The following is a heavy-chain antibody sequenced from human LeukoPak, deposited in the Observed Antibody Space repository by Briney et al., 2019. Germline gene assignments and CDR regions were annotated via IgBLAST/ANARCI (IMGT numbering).Heavy chain of an antibody. CDR2: IKPSGASP. Sequence: ASVKVSCKASGGTFSNYAISWVRQAPGQGLEWMGIIKPSGASPSYARKFQGRVTMARDMSTSTVHMELSGLRSEDTAVYYCAMARAYYMDVWGKGTTVTVSS. V-gene: IGHV1-46*01. J-gene: IGHJ6*03. CDR3: AMARAYYMDV. CDR1: GGTFSNYA.